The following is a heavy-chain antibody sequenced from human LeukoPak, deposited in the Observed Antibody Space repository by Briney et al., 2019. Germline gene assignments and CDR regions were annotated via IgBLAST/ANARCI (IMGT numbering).Heavy chain of an antibody. CDR2: IYYSGST. V-gene: IGHV4-59*01. Sequence: SETLSLTCTVSGGSISSYYWSWIRQPPGKGLEWIGYIYYSGSTNYNPSPKSRVTISVDTSKNQFSLKLSSVTAADTAVYYCARFFYSSSLDAFDIWGQGTMVTVSS. CDR1: GGSISSYY. J-gene: IGHJ3*02. CDR3: ARFFYSSSLDAFDI. D-gene: IGHD6-6*01.